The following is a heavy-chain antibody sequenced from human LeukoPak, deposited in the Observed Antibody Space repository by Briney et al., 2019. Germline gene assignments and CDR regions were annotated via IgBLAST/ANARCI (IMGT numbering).Heavy chain of an antibody. D-gene: IGHD2-21*02. Sequence: ASVKVSCKASGCTFTDYFIRWVRPAPGQGLEWMGWINPNIGDASYAQKFQDRVTMTRDRSINTAYMELSRLTSDDTAVYYCARMALDGGDSIGFDSWGQGTLVTVSS. V-gene: IGHV1-2*02. CDR2: INPNIGDA. CDR3: ARMALDGGDSIGFDS. J-gene: IGHJ5*01. CDR1: GCTFTDYF.